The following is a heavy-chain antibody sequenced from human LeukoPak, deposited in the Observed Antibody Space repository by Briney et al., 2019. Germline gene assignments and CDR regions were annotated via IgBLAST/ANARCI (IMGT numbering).Heavy chain of an antibody. V-gene: IGHV4-38-2*02. D-gene: IGHD3-10*01. Sequence: SETLSLTCIVSGDSLSSGHYWGWIRQSPGKGLEWIGSVYYTGSTYYNPSVKSRITIFVDTLTNEFSLRLRSVTAADTAIYFCVRSLGRYSPYYFDHWGQGKLVTVSS. J-gene: IGHJ4*02. CDR2: VYYTGST. CDR1: GDSLSSGHY. CDR3: VRSLGRYSPYYFDH.